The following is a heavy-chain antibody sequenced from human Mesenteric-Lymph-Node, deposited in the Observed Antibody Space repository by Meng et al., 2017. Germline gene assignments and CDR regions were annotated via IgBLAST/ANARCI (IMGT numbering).Heavy chain of an antibody. D-gene: IGHD3-16*01. V-gene: IGHV1-2*05. CDR1: GYTFTGYY. CDR3: AREFGSFSGPGAHYGMDV. CDR2: INPNSGGT. J-gene: IGHJ6*02. Sequence: ASVKVSCKASGYTFTGYYMHWVRQAPGQGLEWMGRINPNSGGTNYAQKFQGRVTMTRDTSISTAYMELSRLRSDDTVVYYCAREFGSFSGPGAHYGMDVWGQGTTVTVSS.